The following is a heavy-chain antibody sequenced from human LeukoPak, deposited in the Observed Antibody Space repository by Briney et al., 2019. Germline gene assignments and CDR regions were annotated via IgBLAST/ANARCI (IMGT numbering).Heavy chain of an antibody. CDR2: ISWNSGSI. J-gene: IGHJ4*02. V-gene: IGHV3-9*01. CDR3: AKDSGSRYYFDY. D-gene: IGHD1-26*01. Sequence: SGISWNSGSIGYADSVKGRFTISRDNAKNSLYLQMNSLRAEDTALYYCAKDSGSRYYFDYWGQGTLVTVSS.